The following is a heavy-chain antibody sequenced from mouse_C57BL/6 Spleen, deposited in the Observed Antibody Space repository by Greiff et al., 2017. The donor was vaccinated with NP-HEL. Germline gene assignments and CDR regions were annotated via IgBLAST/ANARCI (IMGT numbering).Heavy chain of an antibody. CDR2: INPSNGGT. J-gene: IGHJ3*01. V-gene: IGHV1-53*01. CDR1: GYTFTSYW. CDR3: ARSRGYYDYDGGFAY. Sequence: QVQLQQPGTELVKPGASVKLSCKASGYTFTSYWMHWVKQRPGQGLEWIGNINPSNGGTNYNEKFKSKATLTVDKSSSTAYMQLSSLTSEDAAVYYCARSRGYYDYDGGFAYWGQGTLVTVSA. D-gene: IGHD2-4*01.